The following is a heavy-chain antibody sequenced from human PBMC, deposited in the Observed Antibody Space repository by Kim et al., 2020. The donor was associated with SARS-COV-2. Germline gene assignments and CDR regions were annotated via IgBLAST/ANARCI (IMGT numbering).Heavy chain of an antibody. V-gene: IGHV3-21*01. J-gene: IGHJ6*02. CDR2: ISSSSSYI. CDR3: ARDSRQVVPAAMVHYGMDV. D-gene: IGHD2-2*01. CDR1: GFTFSSYS. Sequence: GGSLRLSCAASGFTFSSYSMNWVRQAPGKGLEWVSSISSSSSYIYYADSVKGRFTISRDNAKNSLYLQMNSLRAEDTAVYYCARDSRQVVPAAMVHYGMDVWGQGTTVTVSS.